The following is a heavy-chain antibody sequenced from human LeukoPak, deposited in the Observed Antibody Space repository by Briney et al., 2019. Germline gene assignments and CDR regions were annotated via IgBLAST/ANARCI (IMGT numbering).Heavy chain of an antibody. CDR2: ISWNSGSI. J-gene: IGHJ4*02. Sequence: GRSLRLPCAASGFTFDDYAMHWVRQAPGKGLEWVSGISWNSGSIGYADSVKGRFTISRDNAKNSLYLQMNSLRAEDTALYYCAKDKWYDSSDYFDYWGQGTLVTVSS. V-gene: IGHV3-9*01. CDR1: GFTFDDYA. CDR3: AKDKWYDSSDYFDY. D-gene: IGHD3-22*01.